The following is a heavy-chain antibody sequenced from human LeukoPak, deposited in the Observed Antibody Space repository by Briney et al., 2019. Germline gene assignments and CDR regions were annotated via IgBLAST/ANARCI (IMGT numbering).Heavy chain of an antibody. D-gene: IGHD2-2*01. V-gene: IGHV1-2*06. Sequence: GASAKVSCKASGYTFTGYYMHWMRQAPGQGLEWMGRINPNSGGTNYAQKFQGRVTMTRDTSISTAYMELSRLRSDDTAVYYCARDQGYCSSTSCYRYYYYMDVWGKGTTVTVSS. J-gene: IGHJ6*03. CDR3: ARDQGYCSSTSCYRYYYYMDV. CDR2: INPNSGGT. CDR1: GYTFTGYY.